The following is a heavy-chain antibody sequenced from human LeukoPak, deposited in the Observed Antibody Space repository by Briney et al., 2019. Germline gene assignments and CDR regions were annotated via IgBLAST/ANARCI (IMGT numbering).Heavy chain of an antibody. J-gene: IGHJ4*02. Sequence: ASVKVSRKASGYTFTSYGISWVRQAPGQGLEWMGWISAYNGNTNYAQKLQGRVTMTTDTSTSTAYVELSSLRSEDTAVYYCATDLGVYSSGWYRGTLGYWGQGTLVTVSS. CDR3: ATDLGVYSSGWYRGTLGY. V-gene: IGHV1-18*01. CDR1: GYTFTSYG. D-gene: IGHD6-19*01. CDR2: ISAYNGNT.